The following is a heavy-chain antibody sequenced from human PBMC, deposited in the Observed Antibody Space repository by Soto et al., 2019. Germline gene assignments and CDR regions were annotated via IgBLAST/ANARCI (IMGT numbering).Heavy chain of an antibody. CDR1: GFTFSSYS. V-gene: IGHV3-21*01. CDR3: ASEIIAAAGNDY. J-gene: IGHJ4*02. D-gene: IGHD6-13*01. Sequence: EVQLVESGGGLVKPGGSPRLSCAASGFTFSSYSMNWVRQAPGKGLEWVSSISSSSSYIYYADSVKGRFTISRDNAKNSLYLQMNSLRAEDTAVYYCASEIIAAAGNDYWGQGTLVTVSS. CDR2: ISSSSSYI.